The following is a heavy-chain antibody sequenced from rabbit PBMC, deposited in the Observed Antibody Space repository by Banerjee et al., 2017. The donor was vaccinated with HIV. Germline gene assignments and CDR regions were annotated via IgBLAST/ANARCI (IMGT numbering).Heavy chain of an antibody. D-gene: IGHD8-1*01. V-gene: IGHV1S45*01. CDR2: IDTGSRDFT. CDR1: GFDFSAYTF. J-gene: IGHJ3*01. Sequence: QEQLKESGGDLVQPGASLTLTCTASGFDFSAYTFMCWVRQAPGKGLEWIACIDTGSRDFTYYASWAKGRFTISKTSSTTVILQMTSLTVADTATYFCARDTGTSFSTYGMDLWGQGTLVTVS. CDR3: ARDTGTSFSTYGMDL.